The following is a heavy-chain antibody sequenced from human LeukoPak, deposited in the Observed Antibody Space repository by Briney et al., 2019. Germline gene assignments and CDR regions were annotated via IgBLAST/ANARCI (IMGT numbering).Heavy chain of an antibody. D-gene: IGHD6-19*01. J-gene: IGHJ4*02. CDR2: INPNSGGT. CDR1: GYTFTGYY. Sequence: ASVEVSCKASGYTFTGYYMHWVRQAPGHGLEWMGWINPNSGGTNYAQKFQGRVTMTRDTSISTAYMELSRLRSDDTAVYYCARDKGGAVAGVFDYWGQGTLVTVSS. CDR3: ARDKGGAVAGVFDY. V-gene: IGHV1-2*02.